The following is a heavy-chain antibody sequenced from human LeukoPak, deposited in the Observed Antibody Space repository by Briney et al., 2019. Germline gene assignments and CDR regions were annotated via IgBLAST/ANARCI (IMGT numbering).Heavy chain of an antibody. J-gene: IGHJ5*02. D-gene: IGHD6-6*01. Sequence: GGSLRLSCAASGFTFSSYSMDWVRQAPGKGLEWVSYISSDSSTIYYADSVKGRFTISRDNARNSLYLQMNSLRAEDTAVYYCARDPDISSSPEFPWGQGTLVTVPS. CDR3: ARDPDISSSPEFP. CDR2: ISSDSSTI. V-gene: IGHV3-48*01. CDR1: GFTFSSYS.